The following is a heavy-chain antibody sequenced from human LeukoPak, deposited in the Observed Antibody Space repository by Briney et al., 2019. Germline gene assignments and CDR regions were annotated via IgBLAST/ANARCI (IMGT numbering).Heavy chain of an antibody. V-gene: IGHV1-69*04. CDR1: GGTFSSYA. Sequence: SVKVSCKASGGTFSSYAISWVRQAPGQGLEWMGRIIPILGIANYAQKFQGRVTITADKSTSTAYMELSSLRSENTAVYYCARGTGGYVALWGQGTLVTVSS. D-gene: IGHD5-12*01. CDR3: ARGTGGYVAL. J-gene: IGHJ4*02. CDR2: IIPILGIA.